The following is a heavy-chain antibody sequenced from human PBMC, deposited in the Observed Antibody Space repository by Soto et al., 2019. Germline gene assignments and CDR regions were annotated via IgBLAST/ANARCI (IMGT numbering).Heavy chain of an antibody. CDR3: AKSGRQYYYDSSGYYFKN. D-gene: IGHD3-22*01. V-gene: IGHV3-23*01. Sequence: AGGSLRLSCAASGFTFSSYAMSWVRQAPGKGLEWVSAISGSGGSTYYADSVKGRFTISRDNSKNTLYLQMNSLRAEDTAVYYCAKSGRQYYYDSSGYYFKNWGQGTLFTVSS. J-gene: IGHJ4*02. CDR1: GFTFSSYA. CDR2: ISGSGGST.